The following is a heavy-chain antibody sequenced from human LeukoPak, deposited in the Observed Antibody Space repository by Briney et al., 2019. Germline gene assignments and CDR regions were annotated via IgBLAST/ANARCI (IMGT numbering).Heavy chain of an antibody. J-gene: IGHJ6*02. CDR3: ARPRSDLYGMDV. CDR2: ISSSGNII. Sequence: QPGGSLRLSCIASEFIFSSYEMNWVRQAPGKGLEWVSYISSSGNIIYYADSVKGRFTISRDNAKNSLYLQMNSLRVEDTAVYYCARPRSDLYGMDVWGQGTTVTVSS. CDR1: EFIFSSYE. V-gene: IGHV3-48*03.